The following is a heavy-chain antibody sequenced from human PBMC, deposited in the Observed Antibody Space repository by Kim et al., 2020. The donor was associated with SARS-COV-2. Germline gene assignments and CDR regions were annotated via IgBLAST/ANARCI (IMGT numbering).Heavy chain of an antibody. Sequence: SVKVSCKASGGTFSSYAISWVRQAPGQGLEWMGGIIPIFGTANYAQKFQGRVTITADESTSTAYMELSSLRSEDTAVYYCARVGTGGTKNRNYYYYGMDVWGQGTTVTVSS. CDR1: GGTFSSYA. J-gene: IGHJ6*02. CDR3: ARVGTGGTKNRNYYYYGMDV. V-gene: IGHV1-69*13. CDR2: IIPIFGTA. D-gene: IGHD7-27*01.